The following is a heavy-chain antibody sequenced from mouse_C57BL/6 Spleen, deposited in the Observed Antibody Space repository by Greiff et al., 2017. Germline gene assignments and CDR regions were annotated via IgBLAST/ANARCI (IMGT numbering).Heavy chain of an antibody. D-gene: IGHD4-1*01. J-gene: IGHJ2*01. V-gene: IGHV3-6*01. Sequence: EVQRVESGPGLVKPSQSLSLTCSVTGYSITSGYYWNWIRQFPGNKLEWMGYISYDGSNNYNPSLKNRISITRDTSKNQFFLKLNSVTTEDTATYYCAREDWLTGTGLDYWGQGTTLTVSS. CDR1: GYSITSGYY. CDR2: ISYDGSN. CDR3: AREDWLTGTGLDY.